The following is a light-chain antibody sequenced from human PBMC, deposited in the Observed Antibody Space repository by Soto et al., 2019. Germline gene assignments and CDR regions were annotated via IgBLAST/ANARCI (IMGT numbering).Light chain of an antibody. CDR1: QSVSSY. J-gene: IGKJ1*01. CDR3: QQSYRFPKS. CDR2: AAS. Sequence: DIQMTQSPSTLSASVGDSLTLTCRASQSVSSYLTWYHQKPGTAPKLLIYAASTLQSGVPSRFSGSGSGTEFTLTIISLQPEDFATYYCQQSYRFPKSFGRGTKVDIK. V-gene: IGKV1-39*01.